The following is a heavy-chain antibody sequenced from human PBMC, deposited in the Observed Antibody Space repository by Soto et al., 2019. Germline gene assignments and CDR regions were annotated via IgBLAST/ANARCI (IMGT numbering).Heavy chain of an antibody. CDR2: IYWDDDE. V-gene: IGHV2-5*02. CDR1: GFSLRTLGVP. Sequence: PGHTLEKPTQTITLTVPFEGFSLRTLGVPVSCIRQPPGQALEWLALIYWDDDERFSPSLRTTLTITKDTSKNQVVLTVTNMDPVDTATYYCAHTRGGTAFDMWGQGTMVSV. J-gene: IGHJ3*02. CDR3: AHTRGGTAFDM.